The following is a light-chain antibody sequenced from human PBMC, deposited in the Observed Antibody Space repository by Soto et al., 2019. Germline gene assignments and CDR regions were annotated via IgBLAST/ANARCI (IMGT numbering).Light chain of an antibody. CDR1: QSVSSY. V-gene: IGKV3-11*01. Sequence: EIVLTQSPATLSCSPGERATLSCRASQSVSSYLAWYQQKPGQAPRLLIYDASTRATGIPARFSGSGSGTDFTLTITSLEPEDFAVYYCKQRSKWPSTIGQGSKVEIX. J-gene: IGKJ1*01. CDR2: DAS. CDR3: KQRSKWPST.